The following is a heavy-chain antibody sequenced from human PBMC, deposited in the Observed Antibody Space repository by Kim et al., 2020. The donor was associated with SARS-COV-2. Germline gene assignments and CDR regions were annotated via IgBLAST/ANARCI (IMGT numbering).Heavy chain of an antibody. Sequence: GGSLRLSCSASGFTFNSSVMNWVRQAPGKGLDWVSSISGTGDITFYADSVKGRFTVSRDNSKSTLYLQMSSLRADDTAIYYCAKYRVTGGSGLLDVWGPGTTVSVSS. CDR3: AKYRVTGGSGLLDV. CDR1: GFTFNSSV. CDR2: ISGTGDIT. D-gene: IGHD2-15*01. V-gene: IGHV3-23*01. J-gene: IGHJ6*02.